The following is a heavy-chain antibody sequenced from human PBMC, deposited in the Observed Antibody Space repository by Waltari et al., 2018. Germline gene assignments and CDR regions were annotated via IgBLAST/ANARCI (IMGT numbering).Heavy chain of an antibody. CDR3: ARSAVSSSYNWFDP. V-gene: IGHV4-59*11. CDR1: GGPISSHY. Sequence: QVQLQESGPGLVKPSETLSPTCTVPGGPISSHYWSWIRRPPGKGLEWIGYIYYSGSTNYNPSLKSRVTISVDTSKNQFSLKLSSVTAADTAVYYCARSAVSSSYNWFDPWGQGTLVTVSS. J-gene: IGHJ5*02. CDR2: IYYSGST. D-gene: IGHD6-6*01.